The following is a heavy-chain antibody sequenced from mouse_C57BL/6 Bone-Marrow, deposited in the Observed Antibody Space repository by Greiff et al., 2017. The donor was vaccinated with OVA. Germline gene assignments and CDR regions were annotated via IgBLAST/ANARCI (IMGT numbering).Heavy chain of an antibody. Sequence: QVQLKQSGAELMKPGASVKLSCKATGYTFTGYWIEWVKQRPGHGLEWIGEILPGSGSTNYTEKFKGKATFTADTSSNTAYMQLSSLTTEDSAIYYCARWDGYWGQGTTLTVSS. CDR2: ILPGSGST. V-gene: IGHV1-9*01. CDR1: GYTFTGYW. J-gene: IGHJ2*01. D-gene: IGHD2-3*01. CDR3: ARWDGY.